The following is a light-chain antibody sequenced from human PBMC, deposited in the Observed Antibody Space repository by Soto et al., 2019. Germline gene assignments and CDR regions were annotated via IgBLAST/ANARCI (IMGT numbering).Light chain of an antibody. V-gene: IGLV2-23*03. Sequence: HSALTQPASVSGAPGQSITISCTGTSSDVGRYNLVSWYQQHPGKAPKLMIYEGSKRPSWVSNRVSGSKSGNTASLTISGLQAEDEADYYCCSYAGSSTFVFGTGTKVTVL. CDR3: CSYAGSSTFV. CDR2: EGS. CDR1: SSDVGRYNL. J-gene: IGLJ1*01.